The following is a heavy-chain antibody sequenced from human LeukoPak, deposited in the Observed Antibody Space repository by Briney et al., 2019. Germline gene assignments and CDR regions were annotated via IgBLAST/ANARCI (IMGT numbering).Heavy chain of an antibody. CDR2: IYYSGST. CDR1: GGSMSSYY. CDR3: ARAVVWFGEYRPQIDYFDY. V-gene: IGHV4-59*01. D-gene: IGHD3-10*01. J-gene: IGHJ4*02. Sequence: PSETLSLTCTVSGGSMSSYYWSWIRQPPGKGLEWLGYIYYSGSTNYNPSLKSRVTISVDMSKNQFSLKLSSVTAADTAVYHCARAVVWFGEYRPQIDYFDYWGQGTLVTVSS.